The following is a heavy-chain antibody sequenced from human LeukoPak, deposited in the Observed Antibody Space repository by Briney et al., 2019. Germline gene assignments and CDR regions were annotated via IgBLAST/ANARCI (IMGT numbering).Heavy chain of an antibody. CDR2: INSDGSST. CDR1: GFTFSSYW. J-gene: IGHJ4*02. V-gene: IGHV3-74*01. CDR3: ARDPEEYFDWLFYFDY. D-gene: IGHD3-9*01. Sequence: GGSLRLSCAAFGFTFSSYWMHWVRQAPGKGLVWVSRINSDGSSTSYADSVKGRFTISRDNAKNTLYLQMDSLRAEDTAVYYCARDPEEYFDWLFYFDYWGQGTLVTVSS.